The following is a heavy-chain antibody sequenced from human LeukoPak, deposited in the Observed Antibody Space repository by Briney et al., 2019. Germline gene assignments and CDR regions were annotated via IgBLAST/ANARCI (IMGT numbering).Heavy chain of an antibody. CDR3: GRDQTSSRQNEGDY. Sequence: PSETLSLTCTVSGGSISSSSYYWGWIRQPPGKGLEWIGSIYYSGSTYYNPSLKSRVTISVDTSKNQFSLKLSSVTAADTAVYYCGRDQTSSRQNEGDYWGQGTLVTVSS. J-gene: IGHJ4*02. CDR1: GGSISSSSYY. V-gene: IGHV4-39*07. D-gene: IGHD1-1*01. CDR2: IYYSGST.